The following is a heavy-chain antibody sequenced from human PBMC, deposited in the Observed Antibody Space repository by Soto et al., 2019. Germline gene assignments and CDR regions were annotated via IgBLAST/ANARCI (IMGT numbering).Heavy chain of an antibody. J-gene: IGHJ6*02. CDR2: IYSGGST. CDR3: ALRIAARLCGMDV. D-gene: IGHD6-6*01. Sequence: GGSLRLSCAASGFTVSSNYMSWVRQAPGKGLEWVSVIYSGGSTYYADSVKGRFTISRDNSKNTLYLQMNSLRAEDTAVYYCALRIAARLCGMDVWGQGTTVTVSS. CDR1: GFTVSSNY. V-gene: IGHV3-66*01.